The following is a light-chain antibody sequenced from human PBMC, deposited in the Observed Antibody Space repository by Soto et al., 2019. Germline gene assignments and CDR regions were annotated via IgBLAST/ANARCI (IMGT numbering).Light chain of an antibody. CDR2: RAS. J-gene: IGKJ4*01. CDR3: QQYGSSPLT. V-gene: IGKV3-20*01. CDR1: QSVTGSY. Sequence: EIVLTQSPGTLSLSPGERATLSCRGSQSVTGSYLAWYQQKPGQAPKSLIYRASSRATGIPDRFSGSGSGTDFTLTISRLEPEDFAVYYCQQYGSSPLTFGGGTKVEIK.